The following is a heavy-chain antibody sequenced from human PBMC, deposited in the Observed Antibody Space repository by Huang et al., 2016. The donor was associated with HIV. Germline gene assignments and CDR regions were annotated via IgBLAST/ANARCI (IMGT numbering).Heavy chain of an antibody. J-gene: IGHJ4*02. CDR1: GFAFSRYR. V-gene: IGHV3-64*07. Sequence: EVQLVESGGGLVQPGGSLRLSCAASGFAFSRYRMPCVRQTQGKGLEFVSASSDDGMDTHYADSVKGRFTIARDKSKNTLYLQMGSLRAEDTAVYYCVTDGGGYNYEHWGQGTLVTVSS. D-gene: IGHD5-12*01. CDR3: VTDGGGYNYEH. CDR2: SSDDGMDT.